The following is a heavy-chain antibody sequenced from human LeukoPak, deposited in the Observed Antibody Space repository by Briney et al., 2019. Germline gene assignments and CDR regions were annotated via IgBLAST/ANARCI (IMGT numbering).Heavy chain of an antibody. V-gene: IGHV4-59*01. CDR2: ISHSGST. CDR1: GGSISSYF. Sequence: SETLSLTCTVSGGSISSYFWSWIRQPPGKGLEWIGYISHSGSTNYNPSLKSRVTISVDTSKNQFSLKLSSVTAADTAVYYCARARPGYYYDSSGYLLGWFDPWGQGTLVTVSS. J-gene: IGHJ5*02. D-gene: IGHD3-22*01. CDR3: ARARPGYYYDSSGYLLGWFDP.